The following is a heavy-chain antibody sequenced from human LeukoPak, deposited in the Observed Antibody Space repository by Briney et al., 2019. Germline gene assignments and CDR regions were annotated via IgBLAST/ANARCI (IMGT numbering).Heavy chain of an antibody. Sequence: PVASVKVSCKASGYTFTNYDINWVRQATGQGLEWMGWMNPNSGDTAYAQKFQGRVTMTRNTSISTAYMELSSLRSEDTAVYYCARAGGNTYVPYFHYWGQGTLVTVSS. CDR3: ARAGGNTYVPYFHY. V-gene: IGHV1-8*01. CDR2: MNPNSGDT. D-gene: IGHD5-18*01. CDR1: GYTFTNYD. J-gene: IGHJ4*02.